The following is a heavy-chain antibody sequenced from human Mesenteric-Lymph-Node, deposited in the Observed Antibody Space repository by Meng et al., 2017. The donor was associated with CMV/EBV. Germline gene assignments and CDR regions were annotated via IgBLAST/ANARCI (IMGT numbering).Heavy chain of an antibody. CDR1: GYTFTGYY. D-gene: IGHD3-22*01. J-gene: IGHJ3*02. CDR3: ARDYYFDSSAYYHLDAFDM. CDR2: IDPNNGGT. V-gene: IGHV1-2*02. Sequence: ASVKVSCKASGYTFTGYYIHWVRQVPGQGLEWMGWIDPNNGGTNYAQKFQGRVTMTRDTSTSTAYMEVSRLTSDDTAVYYCARDYYFDSSAYYHLDAFDMWGQGTMVTVSS.